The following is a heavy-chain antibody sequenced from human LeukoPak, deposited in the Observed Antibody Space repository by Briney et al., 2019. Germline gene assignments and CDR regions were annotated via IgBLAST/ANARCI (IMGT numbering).Heavy chain of an antibody. V-gene: IGHV1-69*13. CDR2: IIPIAGTG. Sequence: ASVKVSCKASGGTFNSFAINWVRQAPGQGLEWVGGIIPIAGTGHYAKSFQGRVTITADESTSTVYMELGSLSSDDTATYYCAREMDGWELLLASWGQGTRVTVSS. CDR3: AREMDGWELLLAS. CDR1: GGTFNSFA. D-gene: IGHD1-26*01. J-gene: IGHJ4*02.